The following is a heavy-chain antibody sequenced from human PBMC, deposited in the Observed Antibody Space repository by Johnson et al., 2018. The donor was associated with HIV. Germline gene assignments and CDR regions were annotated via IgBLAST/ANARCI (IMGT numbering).Heavy chain of an antibody. CDR3: ASPSGSSGLAVDS. V-gene: IGHV3-66*02. Sequence: VQLVESGGGLVQPGGSLRLSCAASGFTVSSNYMSWVRHALGKGLDWVSVIYSGGSTYYADSVKGRFTISRDNSKNTLYLQMNSLRAEDTAVYYCASPSGSSGLAVDSWGQGTMVTVSS. D-gene: IGHD1-26*01. CDR2: IYSGGST. CDR1: GFTVSSNY. J-gene: IGHJ3*02.